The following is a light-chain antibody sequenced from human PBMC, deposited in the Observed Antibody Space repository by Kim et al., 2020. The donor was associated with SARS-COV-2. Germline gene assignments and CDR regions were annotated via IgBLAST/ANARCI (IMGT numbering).Light chain of an antibody. CDR2: YDS. V-gene: IGLV3-21*04. CDR3: HLWDSSSDHVV. J-gene: IGLJ2*01. Sequence: APGETARIAGGGNTIGDKSVHCYQQKPGQAPVLVISYDSDRPSGIPERFSGSNSGNTATLIISRVEAGDEADYYCHLWDSSSDHVVFGGGTQLTVL. CDR1: TIGDKS.